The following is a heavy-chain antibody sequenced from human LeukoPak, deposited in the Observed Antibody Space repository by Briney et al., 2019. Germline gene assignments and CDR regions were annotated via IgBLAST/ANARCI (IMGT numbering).Heavy chain of an antibody. D-gene: IGHD6-13*01. J-gene: IGHJ5*02. V-gene: IGHV3-23*01. CDR2: ISGSGGST. Sequence: GGSLRLSCAASGFTFSSYAMSWVRQAPGKGLEWVSAISGSGGSTYYADSVKGRFTISRDNAENTLYLQMNSLRAEDTAVYYCAQCHSSSWYWTWFDPWGQGTLVTVSS. CDR1: GFTFSSYA. CDR3: AQCHSSSWYWTWFDP.